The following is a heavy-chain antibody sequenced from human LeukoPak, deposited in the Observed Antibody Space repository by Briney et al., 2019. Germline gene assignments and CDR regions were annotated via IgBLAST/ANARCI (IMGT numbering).Heavy chain of an antibody. J-gene: IGHJ4*02. Sequence: GGSLRLSCAASGFTFSSYSMNWVRQAPGKGLEWVSFISSSSSYIYYADSVKGRFTISRDNSKNTLYLQMNSLRAEDTAVYYCAKELFQWANADYWGQGTLVTVSS. CDR2: ISSSSSYI. D-gene: IGHD1-26*01. V-gene: IGHV3-21*01. CDR1: GFTFSSYS. CDR3: AKELFQWANADY.